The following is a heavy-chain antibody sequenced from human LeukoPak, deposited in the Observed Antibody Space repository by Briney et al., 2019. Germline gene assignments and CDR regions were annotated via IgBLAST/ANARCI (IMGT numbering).Heavy chain of an antibody. Sequence: GGSLRLSCSASGFTFSSYAMHWVHQAPGKGLEYVSAISSNGGSTYYADSVKGRFTISRDNSKNTLYLQMSSLRAEDTAVYYCVKDGGVRGGYYYGMDAWGKGTTVTVSS. CDR3: VKDGGVRGGYYYGMDA. CDR2: ISSNGGST. D-gene: IGHD3-10*01. CDR1: GFTFSSYA. V-gene: IGHV3-64D*06. J-gene: IGHJ6*04.